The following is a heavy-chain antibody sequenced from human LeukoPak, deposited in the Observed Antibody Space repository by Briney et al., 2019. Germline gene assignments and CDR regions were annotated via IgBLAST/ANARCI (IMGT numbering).Heavy chain of an antibody. CDR2: ISGSGGTT. D-gene: IGHD2-21*02. CDR3: AKGDAVTAIFPLDY. Sequence: GGSLRLSCAASGFTFSTYAMNWVRQGQGKGLDWVSGISGSGGTTYYADSVQGRFTISRDNSKKTVFLQMNSLRAEDTAVYYCAKGDAVTAIFPLDYWGQGTLVIVSS. CDR1: GFTFSTYA. V-gene: IGHV3-23*01. J-gene: IGHJ4*02.